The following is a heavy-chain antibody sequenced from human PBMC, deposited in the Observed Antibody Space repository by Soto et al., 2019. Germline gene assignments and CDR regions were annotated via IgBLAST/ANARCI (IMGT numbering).Heavy chain of an antibody. CDR1: GFTFSSYA. D-gene: IGHD6-19*01. V-gene: IGHV3-23*01. J-gene: IGHJ4*02. CDR3: AKNGPAVAEPFDY. Sequence: EVQLLESGGGLVQPGGSLRLSCAASGFTFSSYAMSWVRQAPGKGLEWVSALSGSGGSTYYADSVKGRFTISRDNSKNTLELQMNSLRAEDTAVYYWAKNGPAVAEPFDYWGQGTLVTVSS. CDR2: LSGSGGST.